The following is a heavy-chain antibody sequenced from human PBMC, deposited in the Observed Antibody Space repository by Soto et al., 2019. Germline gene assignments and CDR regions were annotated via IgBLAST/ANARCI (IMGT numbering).Heavy chain of an antibody. D-gene: IGHD3-3*01. J-gene: IGHJ3*02. V-gene: IGHV3-33*01. Sequence: PGGSLRLSCVASGFTFSSYGMHWVRQAPGKGLEWVAVIWYDGSNKYYADSVKGLFTISRDNFKNTLYLQMNSLRAEDTAVYYCARDKDFWSGRDAFDIWGQGTMVTVSS. CDR1: GFTFSSYG. CDR3: ARDKDFWSGRDAFDI. CDR2: IWYDGSNK.